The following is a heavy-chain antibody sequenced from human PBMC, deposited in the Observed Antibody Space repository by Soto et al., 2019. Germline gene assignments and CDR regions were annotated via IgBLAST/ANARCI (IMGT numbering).Heavy chain of an antibody. D-gene: IGHD6-19*01. V-gene: IGHV4-39*01. Sequence: QLQLQESGPGLVKPSETLSLTCTVSGDSISSSNYYWGWIRQPPGKGLEWIGSIYYSGSTYYNPSLKSRVTISVDTSKNQFSLKLSSVTAADTAVYYCATLSTHSSGWYGYYYYGMDVWGQGTTVTVSS. J-gene: IGHJ6*02. CDR3: ATLSTHSSGWYGYYYYGMDV. CDR2: IYYSGST. CDR1: GDSISSSNYY.